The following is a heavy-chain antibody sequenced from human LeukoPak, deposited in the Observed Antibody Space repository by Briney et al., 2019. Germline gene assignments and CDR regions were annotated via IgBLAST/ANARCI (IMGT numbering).Heavy chain of an antibody. J-gene: IGHJ4*02. CDR2: IYTSGST. V-gene: IGHV4-4*07. CDR3: ARDVATAPDD. CDR1: GGSISDYY. Sequence: SETLSLTCTVSGGSISDYYWNWIRQPAGKGLEWIGRIYTSGSTNYNPSLKSRVTISTDASKNQFSLNLSSVTAADTAVYYCARDVATAPDDWGQGTLVTVSS. D-gene: IGHD1-26*01.